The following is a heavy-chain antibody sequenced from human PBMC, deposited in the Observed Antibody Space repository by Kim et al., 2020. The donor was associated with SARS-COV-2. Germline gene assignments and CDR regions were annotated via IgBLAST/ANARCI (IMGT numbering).Heavy chain of an antibody. CDR2: IYYSGST. J-gene: IGHJ4*02. D-gene: IGHD6-19*01. CDR3: ARGGRSGWLNDY. V-gene: IGHV4-59*01. Sequence: SETLSLTCTVSGGSISSYYWSWIRQPPGKGLEWIGYIYYSGSTNSNPSLKSRVTISVDTSKNQFSLKLSSVTAADTAVYYCARGGRSGWLNDYWGQGTLVTVS. CDR1: GGSISSYY.